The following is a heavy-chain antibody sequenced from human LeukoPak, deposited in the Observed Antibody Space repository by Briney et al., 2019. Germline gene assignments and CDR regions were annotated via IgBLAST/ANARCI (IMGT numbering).Heavy chain of an antibody. D-gene: IGHD3-9*01. CDR2: IYHSGST. Sequence: SETLSLTCTVSGYSISSGYYWGWIRQPPGKGLEWIGSIYHSGSTYYNPSLKSRVTISVDTSKNQFSLKLTSVTAADTAVYYCARQYSDILTGYHRGELYWYFDLWGRGTLVTVSS. CDR1: GYSISSGYY. CDR3: ARQYSDILTGYHRGELYWYFDL. J-gene: IGHJ2*01. V-gene: IGHV4-38-2*02.